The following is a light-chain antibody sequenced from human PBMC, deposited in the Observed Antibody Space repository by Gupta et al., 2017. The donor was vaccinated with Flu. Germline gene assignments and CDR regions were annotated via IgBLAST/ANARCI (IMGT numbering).Light chain of an antibody. Sequence: SSDVGNYNLVSWYQQHPGKAPKLMIYEGSKRPSGVSNRFSGSKSGNTASLTISGLQAEDEADYYCCSYAGSSTLYVFGTGTKVTVL. CDR1: SSDVGNYNL. J-gene: IGLJ1*01. V-gene: IGLV2-23*01. CDR2: EGS. CDR3: CSYAGSSTLYV.